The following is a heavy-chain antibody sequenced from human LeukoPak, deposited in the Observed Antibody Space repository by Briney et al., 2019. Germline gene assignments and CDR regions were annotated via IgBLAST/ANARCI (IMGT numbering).Heavy chain of an antibody. V-gene: IGHV4-4*07. J-gene: IGHJ6*03. D-gene: IGHD2-2*02. CDR1: GGSISSYY. CDR3: AREVLGYSSSTSCYTDYYYYYMDV. Sequence: SETLSLTCTVSGGSISSYYWSWIRQPAGKGLEWIGRIYTSGSTNYNPSLKSRVTMSVDTSKNQFSLKLSSVTAADTAVYYCAREVLGYSSSTSCYTDYYYYYMDVWGKGTTVTVSS. CDR2: IYTSGST.